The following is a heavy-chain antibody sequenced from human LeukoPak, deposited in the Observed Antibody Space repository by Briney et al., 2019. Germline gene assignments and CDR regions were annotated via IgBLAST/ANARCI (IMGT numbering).Heavy chain of an antibody. D-gene: IGHD6-6*01. J-gene: IGHJ5*02. CDR1: GFTFSSYG. V-gene: IGHV3-74*01. CDR3: AREGIAARRGFNWFDP. Sequence: GGSLRLSCAASGFTFSSYGMHWVRHAPGKGLVWVSRINSDGSSTSYADSVKGRFTISRDNAKNTLYLQMNSLRAEDTAVYYCAREGIAARRGFNWFDPWGQGTLVTVSS. CDR2: INSDGSST.